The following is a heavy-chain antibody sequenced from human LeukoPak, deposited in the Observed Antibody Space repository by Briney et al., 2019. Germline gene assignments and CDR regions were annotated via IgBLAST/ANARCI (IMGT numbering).Heavy chain of an antibody. CDR2: IYHSGTT. CDR1: GYSISSSYY. D-gene: IGHD6-13*01. CDR3: ARMYSSSWYLNY. V-gene: IGHV4-38-2*01. J-gene: IGHJ4*02. Sequence: SETLSLTCAVSGYSISSSYYWDWIRQPPGKGLEWIGTIYHSGTTYYNPSLKSRVTISVDTSKNQFSLKLSSVTAADTAVYYCARMYSSSWYLNYWGQGTLVTVSS.